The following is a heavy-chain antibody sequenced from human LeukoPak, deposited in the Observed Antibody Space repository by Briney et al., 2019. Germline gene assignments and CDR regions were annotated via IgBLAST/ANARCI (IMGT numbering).Heavy chain of an antibody. J-gene: IGHJ5*02. Sequence: GGSLRLSCAASGFTFSDHYMDWVRQAPGKGLEWVGRTRNKANSYTTEYAASVKGRFTISRDDSKNSLYLQMNGLKTEDTAVYYCARERYGSGSYYPYNWFDPWGQGTLVTVSS. V-gene: IGHV3-72*01. D-gene: IGHD3-10*01. CDR2: TRNKANSYTT. CDR1: GFTFSDHY. CDR3: ARERYGSGSYYPYNWFDP.